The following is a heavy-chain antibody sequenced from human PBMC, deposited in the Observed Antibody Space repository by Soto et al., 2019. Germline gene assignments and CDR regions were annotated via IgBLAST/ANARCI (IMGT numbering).Heavy chain of an antibody. D-gene: IGHD3-16*01. J-gene: IGHJ4*02. Sequence: SETLSLTCTVSGGSISSYYWSWTRQPPGKGLEWIGYIYYSGSTNYNPSLKSRVTISVDTSKNQFSLKLSSVTAADTAVYYCARSLVFGGTNDYWGQGTQVTVSS. V-gene: IGHV4-59*01. CDR3: ARSLVFGGTNDY. CDR1: GGSISSYY. CDR2: IYYSGST.